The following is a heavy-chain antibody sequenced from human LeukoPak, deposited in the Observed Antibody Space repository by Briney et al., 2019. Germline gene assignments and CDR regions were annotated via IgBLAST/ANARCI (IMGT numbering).Heavy chain of an antibody. CDR2: IYNGGST. J-gene: IGHJ4*02. CDR1: GLPVSRNY. V-gene: IGHV3-53*01. D-gene: IGHD3-10*01. CDR3: ARVNSARRAFDY. Sequence: GGSLTLSWAPAGLPVSRNYMSWARQAPGRGLEWVSVIYNGGSTYYADPVKRRFTISRENSKNTLYLQMNSLRAEDTAVYYCARVNSARRAFDYWGQGTLVTVSS.